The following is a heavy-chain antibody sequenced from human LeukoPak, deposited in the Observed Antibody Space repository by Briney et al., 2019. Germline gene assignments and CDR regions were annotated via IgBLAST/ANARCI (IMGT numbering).Heavy chain of an antibody. Sequence: PGGSLRLSCAASGFTFSSYSMNWVRQAPGKGLEWVSAISGSGGSTYYADSVKGRFTISRDNSKNTLYLQMNSLRAEDTAVYYCAKVPNSGSYFDYWGQGTLVTVSS. J-gene: IGHJ4*02. CDR1: GFTFSSYS. CDR3: AKVPNSGSYFDY. D-gene: IGHD3-10*01. CDR2: ISGSGGST. V-gene: IGHV3-23*01.